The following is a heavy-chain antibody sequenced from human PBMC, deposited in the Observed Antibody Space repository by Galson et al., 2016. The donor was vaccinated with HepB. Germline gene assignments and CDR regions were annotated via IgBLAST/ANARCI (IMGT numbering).Heavy chain of an antibody. CDR2: ISHLGTT. CDR3: ARTGGREWYFDL. V-gene: IGHV4-59*08. Sequence: SETLSLTCSVSGGSISSYYWNWLRQAPGMGLEWIGYISHLGTTKYNSSLKSRVTISVDTSKNQFSLNLNSVTVADTAVYFCARTGGREWYFDLWGQGTLVTVSS. J-gene: IGHJ2*01. D-gene: IGHD2-15*01. CDR1: GGSISSYY.